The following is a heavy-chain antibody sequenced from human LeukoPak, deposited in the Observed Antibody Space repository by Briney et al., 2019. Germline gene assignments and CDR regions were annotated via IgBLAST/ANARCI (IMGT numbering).Heavy chain of an antibody. CDR2: ISYDGSNK. V-gene: IGHV3-30-3*01. Sequence: GGSLRLSCAASGFTFSSYAMHWVRQAPGKGLEWVAVISYDGSNKYYADSVKGRFTISRDNSKNTLYLQMNSLRAEDAAVYYCARDPKLIAVAGTLWDYWGQGTLVTVSS. CDR1: GFTFSSYA. J-gene: IGHJ4*02. D-gene: IGHD6-19*01. CDR3: ARDPKLIAVAGTLWDY.